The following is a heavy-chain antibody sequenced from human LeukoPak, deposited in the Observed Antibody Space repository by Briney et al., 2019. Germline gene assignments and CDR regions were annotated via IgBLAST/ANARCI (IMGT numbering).Heavy chain of an antibody. V-gene: IGHV1-2*02. CDR1: GYTFTGYY. J-gene: IGHJ4*02. CDR3: ARVAEPTGSPPDY. Sequence: ASVKVSCKASGYTFTGYYMHWVRQAPRQGLEWMGWINPNSGGTNYAQKFQGRVTMTRDTSISTAYMELSRLRSDDTAVYYCARVAEPTGSPPDYWGQGTLVTVSS. D-gene: IGHD4-17*01. CDR2: INPNSGGT.